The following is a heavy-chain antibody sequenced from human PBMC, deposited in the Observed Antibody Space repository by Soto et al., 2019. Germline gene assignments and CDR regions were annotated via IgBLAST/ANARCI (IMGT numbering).Heavy chain of an antibody. CDR3: AAALNSGSQSYFDY. J-gene: IGHJ4*02. V-gene: IGHV1-58*01. D-gene: IGHD1-26*01. Sequence: SVKVSCKASGFTFTSSAVQWVRQARGQRLEWIGWIVVGSGNTNCAQKFQERVTITRDMSTSTAYMELSSLRSEDTAVYYCAAALNSGSQSYFDYWGQGTLVTVSS. CDR2: IVVGSGNT. CDR1: GFTFTSSA.